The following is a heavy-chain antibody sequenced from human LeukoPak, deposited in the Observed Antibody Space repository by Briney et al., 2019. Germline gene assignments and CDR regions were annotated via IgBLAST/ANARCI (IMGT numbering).Heavy chain of an antibody. J-gene: IGHJ4*02. Sequence: SETLSLTCTVSGGSISSSSYYWGWIRQPPGKGLEWIGSIYYSGSTYYNPSLKSRVTISVDTSKNQFSLKLSSVTAADTAVYYCARGSSGYTVDYWGQGTLVTVSS. V-gene: IGHV4-39*01. CDR3: ARGSSGYTVDY. CDR2: IYYSGST. D-gene: IGHD3-22*01. CDR1: GGSISSSSYY.